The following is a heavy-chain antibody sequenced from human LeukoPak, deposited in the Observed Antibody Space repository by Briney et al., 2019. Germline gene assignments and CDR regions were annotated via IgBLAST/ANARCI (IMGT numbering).Heavy chain of an antibody. CDR1: GFTFSSYG. J-gene: IGHJ4*02. CDR3: ARSGYNRFDY. CDR2: IRYDGSNK. Sequence: GGSLRLSCAASGFTFSSYGMHWVRQAPGKGLEWVAFIRYDGSNKYYADSVKGRFTLSRDNSKNTLYLQMNSLRAEDTAVYYCARSGYNRFDYWGQGTLVTVSS. D-gene: IGHD5-24*01. V-gene: IGHV3-30*02.